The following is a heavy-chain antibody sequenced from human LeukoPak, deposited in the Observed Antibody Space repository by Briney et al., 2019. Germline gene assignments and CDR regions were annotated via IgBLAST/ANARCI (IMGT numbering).Heavy chain of an antibody. CDR2: IFPGDSDT. CDR1: GYSFAAYW. Sequence: GESLKISCKGSGYSFAAYWIGWVRQMPGKDLEWMGSIFPGDSDTRYSPSFQGQVTISADKSISTAYLQWSSLKASDTAMYYCARRDGYNSFDYWGQGTLVTVSS. D-gene: IGHD5-24*01. CDR3: ARRDGYNSFDY. V-gene: IGHV5-51*01. J-gene: IGHJ4*02.